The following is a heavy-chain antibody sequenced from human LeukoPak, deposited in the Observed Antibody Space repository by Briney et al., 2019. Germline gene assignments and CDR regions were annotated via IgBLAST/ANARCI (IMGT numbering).Heavy chain of an antibody. Sequence: PSETLSLTCTVSGGSISSGSYYWSWIRQPAGKGLEWIGRIYTSGSTNYNPSLKSRVTMSVDTSKNQFSLKLSSVTAADTAVYYCARDGGCSGGSCYFYFDYWGQGTLVTVSS. V-gene: IGHV4-61*02. CDR1: GGSISSGSYY. CDR2: IYTSGST. D-gene: IGHD2-15*01. CDR3: ARDGGCSGGSCYFYFDY. J-gene: IGHJ4*02.